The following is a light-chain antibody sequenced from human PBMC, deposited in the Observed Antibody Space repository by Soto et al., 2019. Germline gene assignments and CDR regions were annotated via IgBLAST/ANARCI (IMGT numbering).Light chain of an antibody. Sequence: EIVLTQSPGTLSLSPGDTATLSCRASQSVSSNNLAWYHQKPGQTPRLLIYGASSRATGIPDRFSGSGSGTDFTLTISRLEPEDFAVYYCQQYDNSNTFGQGTRLEIE. V-gene: IGKV3-20*01. CDR1: QSVSSNN. CDR2: GAS. CDR3: QQYDNSNT. J-gene: IGKJ5*01.